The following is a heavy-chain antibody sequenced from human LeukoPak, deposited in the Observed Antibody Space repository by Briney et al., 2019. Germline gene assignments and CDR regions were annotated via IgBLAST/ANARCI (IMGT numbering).Heavy chain of an antibody. CDR2: ISDGGGST. CDR3: ARWVDTANLHKSDY. D-gene: IGHD5-18*01. V-gene: IGHV3-23*01. J-gene: IGHJ4*02. CDR1: GFTVSSYA. Sequence: PGRSLRLSCAASGFTVSSYAMSCVRPPAGEGMEWVSTISDGGGSTYYADSVKGRLTISRDNSKNTLYLQRNSLRAEDTAVYYCARWVDTANLHKSDYWGQGTLFTVSS.